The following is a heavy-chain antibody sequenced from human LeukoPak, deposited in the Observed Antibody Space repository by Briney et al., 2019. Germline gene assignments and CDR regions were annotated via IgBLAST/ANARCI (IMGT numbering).Heavy chain of an antibody. D-gene: IGHD6-13*01. J-gene: IGHJ6*02. CDR2: INSDGSST. CDR3: ARHGVIAAAGTQGYYYGMDV. Sequence: GGSLRLSCAASGFTFSSYAMSWVRQAPGKGLVWVSRINSDGSSTSYADSVKGRFTISRDNAKNTLYLQMNSLRAEDTAVYYCARHGVIAAAGTQGYYYGMDVWGQGTTVTVSS. V-gene: IGHV3-74*01. CDR1: GFTFSSYA.